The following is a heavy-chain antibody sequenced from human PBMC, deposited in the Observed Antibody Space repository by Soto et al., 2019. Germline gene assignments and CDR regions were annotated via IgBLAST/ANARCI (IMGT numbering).Heavy chain of an antibody. CDR1: GGTFTSYA. Sequence: QVQLVQSGAEVKKPGSSVKVSCKASGGTFTSYAITWVRQAPGQGLEWMGGIIPIFATANYAQKFQGSVTITADKSTSTAYMALSSLRSNATAVYYCARAMGLAVGLPFAYWGQGTLVIVS. CDR2: IIPIFATA. CDR3: ARAMGLAVGLPFAY. D-gene: IGHD6-19*01. V-gene: IGHV1-69*06. J-gene: IGHJ4*02.